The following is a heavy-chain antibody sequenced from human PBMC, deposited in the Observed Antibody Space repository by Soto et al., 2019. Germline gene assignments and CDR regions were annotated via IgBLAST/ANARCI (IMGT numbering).Heavy chain of an antibody. D-gene: IGHD6-6*01. J-gene: IGHJ3*01. V-gene: IGHV2-26*01. CDR2: IYSNDEK. CDR1: GFSLSNTRMG. CDR3: ARLLSSSSDNAFDF. Sequence: QVTLKESGPVLVKPTETLTLTCTVSGFSLSNTRMGVSWIRQPPGKALEWLAHIYSNDEKSYTTSLKSRLTISKDTSKSQVVLTMTNMDPVDTATYYCARLLSSSSDNAFDFWGQGTMVTVSS.